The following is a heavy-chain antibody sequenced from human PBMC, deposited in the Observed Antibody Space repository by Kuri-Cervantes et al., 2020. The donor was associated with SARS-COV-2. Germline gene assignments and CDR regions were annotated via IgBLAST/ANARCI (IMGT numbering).Heavy chain of an antibody. CDR2: IYWNDDE. D-gene: IGHD5-24*01. CDR1: GFSLSTSGVG. CDR3: ARMGDGYDFEY. Sequence: SGPTLVKPTQTLTLTCTFSGFSLSTSGVGVGWIRQPPGKALEWLALIYWNDDERYSPSLKSRLTITKDTSKNQVVLTMTNMDPGDTGTYYCARMGDGYDFEYWGQGTVVTVSS. V-gene: IGHV2-5*01. J-gene: IGHJ4*02.